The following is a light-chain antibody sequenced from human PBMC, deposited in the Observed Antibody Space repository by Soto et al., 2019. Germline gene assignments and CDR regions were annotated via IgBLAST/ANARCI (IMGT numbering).Light chain of an antibody. Sequence: QSVLTQPASVSGSPGQSITISCTGTSNYNLVSWYQQHPGKAPKLVTYEVSERPSGVSNRFSGSKSGNTASLTISGLQAEDEADYYCCSYPGSSILYVFGTGTKLTVL. V-gene: IGLV2-23*02. CDR1: SNYNL. J-gene: IGLJ1*01. CDR2: EVS. CDR3: CSYPGSSILYV.